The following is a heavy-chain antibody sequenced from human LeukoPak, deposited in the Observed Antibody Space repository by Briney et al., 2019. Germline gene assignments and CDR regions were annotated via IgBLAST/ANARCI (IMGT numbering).Heavy chain of an antibody. D-gene: IGHD3-22*01. CDR2: IYYSGST. CDR3: ASQGDSSGYYRGFDP. CDR1: GGSISSSNW. Sequence: PSETLSLTCAVSGGSISSSNWWSWIRQPPGKGLEWIGCIYYSGSTYYNPSLKSRVTISVDTSKIQFSLKLSSVTAADTAVYYCASQGDSSGYYRGFDPWGQGTLVTVSS. V-gene: IGHV4-39*01. J-gene: IGHJ5*02.